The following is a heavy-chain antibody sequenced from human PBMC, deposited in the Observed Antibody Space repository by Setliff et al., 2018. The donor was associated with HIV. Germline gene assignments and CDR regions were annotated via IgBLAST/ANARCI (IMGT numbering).Heavy chain of an antibody. V-gene: IGHV4-31*03. J-gene: IGHJ4*02. Sequence: PSETLSLTCSVSGVSITTDGYYWSWIRHYPGKGLEWIGYMYHSGSTYYNASLASRLIMSLDPSENQFSLKLNSMTAADTAMYYCAGGRYFRDIRDSRFDFWGQGMLVTVSS. CDR2: MYHSGST. CDR1: GVSITTDGYY. CDR3: AGGRYFRDIRDSRFDF. D-gene: IGHD3-9*01.